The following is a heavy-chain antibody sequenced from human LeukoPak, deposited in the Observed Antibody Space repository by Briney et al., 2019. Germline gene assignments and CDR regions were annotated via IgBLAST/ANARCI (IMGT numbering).Heavy chain of an antibody. CDR1: GGSFSGYY. J-gene: IGHJ5*02. CDR2: INHSGST. D-gene: IGHD6-6*01. V-gene: IGHV4-34*01. CDR3: ARGRGGIYNSSSWWFDP. Sequence: SETLSLTCAVYGGSFSGYYWSWIRQPPGKGLEWIGEINHSGSTNYNPSLKSRVTISVDTSKNQFSLKLSSVTAADTAVYYCARGRGGIYNSSSWWFDPWGQGTLVTVSS.